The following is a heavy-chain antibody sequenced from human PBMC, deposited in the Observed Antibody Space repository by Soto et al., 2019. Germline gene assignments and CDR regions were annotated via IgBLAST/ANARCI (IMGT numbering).Heavy chain of an antibody. Sequence: QLQLQESGSGLVKPSQTLSLTCAVSGGSITSGNTYSWSWIRQPPGKGLEWIGSISHTGSTSYNPSLTSRVSMAVDKSKNQFSLKLTSVTAADMDVYYWARAVTAYFWTWFDPWGQGTLVTFSS. D-gene: IGHD2-15*01. J-gene: IGHJ5*02. CDR2: ISHTGST. CDR3: ARAVTAYFWTWFDP. CDR1: GGSITSGNTYS. V-gene: IGHV4-30-2*01.